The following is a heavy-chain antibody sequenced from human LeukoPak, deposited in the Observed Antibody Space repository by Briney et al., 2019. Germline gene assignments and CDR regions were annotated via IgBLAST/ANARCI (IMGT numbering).Heavy chain of an antibody. Sequence: SETLSLTCTVSGGSISSSSYYWGWIRQPPGKGLEWIGSIYYSGSTYYNPSLKSRATISVDTSKNQFSLKLSSVTAADTAVYYCARLKVDYDSSGYSYYFDYWGQGTLVTVSS. J-gene: IGHJ4*02. CDR2: IYYSGST. V-gene: IGHV4-39*01. CDR1: GGSISSSSYY. D-gene: IGHD3-22*01. CDR3: ARLKVDYDSSGYSYYFDY.